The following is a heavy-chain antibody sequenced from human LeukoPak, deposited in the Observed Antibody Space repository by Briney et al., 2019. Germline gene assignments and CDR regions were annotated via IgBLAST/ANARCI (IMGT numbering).Heavy chain of an antibody. CDR2: ISSSSSYI. J-gene: IGHJ5*02. CDR3: ARDATTVPPYNWFDP. V-gene: IGHV3-21*01. CDR1: GFTFSSYG. D-gene: IGHD4-17*01. Sequence: GGSLRLSCAASGFTFSSYGMHWVRQAPGKGLEWVSSISSSSSYIYYADSVKGRFTISRDNAKNSLYLRMNSLRAEDTAVYYCARDATTVPPYNWFDPWGQGTLVTVSS.